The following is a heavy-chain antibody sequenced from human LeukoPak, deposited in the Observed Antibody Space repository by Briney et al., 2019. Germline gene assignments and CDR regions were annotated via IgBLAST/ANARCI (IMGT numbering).Heavy chain of an antibody. CDR1: GFTFSNYW. V-gene: IGHV3-7*01. J-gene: IGHJ4*02. CDR3: ARDFQSAY. CDR2: INQDGSEK. Sequence: GGSLRLSCTASGFTFSNYWMSWVRQAPGKGLEWVAYINQDGSEKNYVDSGKGRFTVSRDNGKNSLYLQLNSLRVEDTAVYYCARDFQSAYWGQGTLVTVSS.